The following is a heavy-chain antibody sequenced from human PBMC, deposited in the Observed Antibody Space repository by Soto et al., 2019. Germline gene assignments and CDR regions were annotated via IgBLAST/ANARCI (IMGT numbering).Heavy chain of an antibody. CDR2: ISAYNGNT. CDR1: GYTFTSYG. D-gene: IGHD3-10*01. J-gene: IGHJ6*02. V-gene: IGHV1-18*01. Sequence: GASVKVSCKASGYTFTSYGISWVRQAPGQGLERMGWISAYNGNTNYAQKLQGRVTMTTDTSTSTAYMELRSLRSDDTAVYYCARSSGITMVRGVIKYYYGMDVWGQGTTVTVS. CDR3: ARSSGITMVRGVIKYYYGMDV.